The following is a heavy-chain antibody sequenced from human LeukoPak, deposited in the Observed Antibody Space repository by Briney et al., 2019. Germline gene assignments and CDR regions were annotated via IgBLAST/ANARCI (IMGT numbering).Heavy chain of an antibody. J-gene: IGHJ4*02. D-gene: IGHD2-15*01. CDR1: GFTFSSYG. CDR3: AKDGKYCSGGSCYLDY. V-gene: IGHV3-30*02. CDR2: IRYDGSNK. Sequence: PGGSLRLSCAASGFTFSSYGMHWVRQAPGKGLEWVAFIRYDGSNKYYADSVKGRFTISRDNSKNTLYLQMNSMRAENTAVYYCAKDGKYCSGGSCYLDYWGQGTLVTVSS.